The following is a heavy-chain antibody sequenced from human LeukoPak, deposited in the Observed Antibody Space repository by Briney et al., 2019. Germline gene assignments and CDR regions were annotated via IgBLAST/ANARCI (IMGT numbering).Heavy chain of an antibody. D-gene: IGHD4-17*01. CDR2: IYYSGST. J-gene: IGHJ4*02. V-gene: IGHV4-31*03. CDR1: GGSISSGGYY. Sequence: PSQTLSLTCTVSGGSISSGGYYWSWIRQHPGKGLEWIGYIYYSGSTYYNPSLKSRVTISADTSKNQFSLKLSSVTAADTAVYYCARGSATVTQGLDYWGQGTLVTVSS. CDR3: ARGSATVTQGLDY.